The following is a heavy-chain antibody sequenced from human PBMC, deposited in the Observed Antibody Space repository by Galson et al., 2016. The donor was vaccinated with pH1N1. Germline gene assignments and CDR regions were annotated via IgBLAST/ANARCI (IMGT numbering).Heavy chain of an antibody. CDR2: VFHRGTT. Sequence: ETLSLTCSVSGGSMRSSDHYWAWVRQPPGKGLEWIGSVFHRGTTYYDLSLKSRVTISIDTSNRRFSLKVTSVSAADAAVYYCARGVAAASRFDLWGQGSLVAVSS. CDR3: ARGVAAASRFDL. J-gene: IGHJ5*02. D-gene: IGHD6-13*01. CDR1: GGSMRSSDHY. V-gene: IGHV4-39*02.